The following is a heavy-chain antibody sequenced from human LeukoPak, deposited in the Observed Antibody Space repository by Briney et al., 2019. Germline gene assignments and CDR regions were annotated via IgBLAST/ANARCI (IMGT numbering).Heavy chain of an antibody. V-gene: IGHV1-2*02. CDR2: INPNSGGT. CDR1: GYTFTGYY. Sequence: ASVKVSCKASGYTFTGYYMHWVRQAPGQGLEWMGWINPNSGGTNYAQKFQGRVTMNRDTSISTAYMELSRLRSDDTAVYYCARIFHLDIVVVPAATPFDYWGQGTLVTVSS. CDR3: ARIFHLDIVVVPAATPFDY. D-gene: IGHD2-2*03. J-gene: IGHJ4*02.